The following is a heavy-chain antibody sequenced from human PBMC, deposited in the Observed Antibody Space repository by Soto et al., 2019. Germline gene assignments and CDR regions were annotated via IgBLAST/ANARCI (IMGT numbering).Heavy chain of an antibody. CDR3: ARGLLYYDILTGYYPYNWFDP. CDR2: INHSGST. Sequence: SETLSLPCAVYGGSFSGYYWSWIRQPPGKGLEWIGEINHSGSTNYNPSLKSRVTISVDTSKNQFSLKLSSVTAADTAAYYCARGLLYYDILTGYYPYNWFDPWGQGTLVTVS. D-gene: IGHD3-9*01. J-gene: IGHJ5*02. V-gene: IGHV4-34*01. CDR1: GGSFSGYY.